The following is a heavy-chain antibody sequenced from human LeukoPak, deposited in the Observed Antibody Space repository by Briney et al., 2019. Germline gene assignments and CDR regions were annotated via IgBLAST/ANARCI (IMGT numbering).Heavy chain of an antibody. CDR2: INPNGGGT. J-gene: IGHJ4*02. D-gene: IGHD3-9*01. Sequence: PSVKVSCKASGYTFTGYYMHWVRQAPGQGLEWMGRINPNGGGTNYAQKFQGRVTMTRDTSISTAYMELSRLRSDDTAVYYCARDMAYYDILTGQMDYWGQGTLVTVSS. V-gene: IGHV1-2*06. CDR1: GYTFTGYY. CDR3: ARDMAYYDILTGQMDY.